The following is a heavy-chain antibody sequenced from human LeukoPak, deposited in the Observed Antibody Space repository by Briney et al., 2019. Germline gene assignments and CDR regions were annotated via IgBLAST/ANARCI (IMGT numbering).Heavy chain of an antibody. CDR1: GFTVSDTY. Sequence: GGSLRLSCAASGFTVSDTYMNWVRQAPGKGLEWLSLIYSGGSTYYAESVKGRFVISRDNSKNTLYLQMSNLRAEDTAVYYCARSRDCAADCFKFTDGFDVWGRGTMLTVAA. V-gene: IGHV3-53*01. CDR3: ARSRDCAADCFKFTDGFDV. CDR2: IYSGGST. D-gene: IGHD2-21*01. J-gene: IGHJ3*01.